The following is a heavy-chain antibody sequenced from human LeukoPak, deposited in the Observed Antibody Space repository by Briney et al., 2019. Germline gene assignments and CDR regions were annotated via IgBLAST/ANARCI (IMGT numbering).Heavy chain of an antibody. J-gene: IGHJ5*02. CDR1: GGSISGYY. CDR3: ARRGTGWYDWFDP. CDR2: IYINGTT. Sequence: SETLSLTCTVPGGSISGYYWSWIRQPPGKGLEWIGYIYINGTTNYNPSLKRRVTISVDTSKNHFSLKLTSVTAADTAVYYCARRGTGWYDWFDPWGQGTLVTVSS. D-gene: IGHD6-19*01. V-gene: IGHV4-59*08.